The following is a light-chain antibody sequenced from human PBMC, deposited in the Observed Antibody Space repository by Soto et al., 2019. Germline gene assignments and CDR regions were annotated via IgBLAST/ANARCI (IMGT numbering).Light chain of an antibody. Sequence: QSVLTQPASVSGSPGQSITISCTGTSSDIGGYNYVSWYQQHPGKAPKLMTFDVSNRPSGVSNRFSGSKSGNTASLSISGLQAEDEADYYCGSYTSTTTLGVFGTGTKLTVL. CDR2: DVS. J-gene: IGLJ1*01. V-gene: IGLV2-14*03. CDR3: GSYTSTTTLGV. CDR1: SSDIGGYNY.